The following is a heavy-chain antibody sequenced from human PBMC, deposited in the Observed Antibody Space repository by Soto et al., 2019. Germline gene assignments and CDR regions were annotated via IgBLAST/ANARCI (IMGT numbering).Heavy chain of an antibody. CDR1: GFTFDDYA. Sequence: GGSLRLSCAASGFTFDDYAMHWVRQAPGKGLEWVSLISWDGGSTYYADSVKGRFTISRDNSKNSLYLQMNSLRAEDTALYHCAKDTGGEVAGVYYYYGMDVWGQGTTVTVSS. CDR3: AKDTGGEVAGVYYYYGMDV. D-gene: IGHD6-19*01. J-gene: IGHJ6*02. V-gene: IGHV3-43D*04. CDR2: ISWDGGST.